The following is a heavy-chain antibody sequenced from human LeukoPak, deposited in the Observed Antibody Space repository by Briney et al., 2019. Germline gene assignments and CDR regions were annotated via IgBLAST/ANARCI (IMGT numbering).Heavy chain of an antibody. D-gene: IGHD3-3*01. CDR1: GFTLSSYS. CDR3: ASGIWSGYPYFDY. CDR2: ISSSSSYI. Sequence: PGGPLRLSCAASGFTLSSYSMNWVRQAPGKGLEWVSSISSSSSYIYYADSVKGRFTISRDNAKNSLYLQMNSLRAEDTAVYYCASGIWSGYPYFDYWGQGTLVTVSS. V-gene: IGHV3-21*01. J-gene: IGHJ4*02.